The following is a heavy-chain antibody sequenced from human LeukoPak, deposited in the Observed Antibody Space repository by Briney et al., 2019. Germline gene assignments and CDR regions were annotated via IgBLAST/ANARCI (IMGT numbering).Heavy chain of an antibody. V-gene: IGHV1-69*05. CDR1: GGTFSSYA. J-gene: IGHJ4*02. CDR2: IIPIFGTA. CDR3: ARESTYYYGSGSLPGY. D-gene: IGHD3-10*01. Sequence: ASVKVSCKASGGTFSSYAISWVRQAPGQGLEWMGGIIPIFGTANYAQKLQGRVTMTTDTSTSTAYMELRSLRSDDTAVYYCARESTYYYGSGSLPGYWGQGTLVTVSS.